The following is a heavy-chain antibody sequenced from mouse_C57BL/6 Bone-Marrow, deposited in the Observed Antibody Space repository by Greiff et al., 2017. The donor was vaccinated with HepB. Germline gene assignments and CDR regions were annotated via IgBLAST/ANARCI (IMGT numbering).Heavy chain of an antibody. V-gene: IGHV1-55*01. D-gene: IGHD2-12*01. Sequence: QVQLQQPGAELVKPGASVKMSCKASGYTFTSYWITWVKQRPGQGLEWIGDIYPGSGSTNYNEKFKSKATLTVDTSSSTAYMQLSSLTSEDSAVYYGARNSNDVYYCAMDYWGQGTSVTVSS. CDR2: IYPGSGST. J-gene: IGHJ4*01. CDR3: ARNSNDVYYCAMDY. CDR1: GYTFTSYW.